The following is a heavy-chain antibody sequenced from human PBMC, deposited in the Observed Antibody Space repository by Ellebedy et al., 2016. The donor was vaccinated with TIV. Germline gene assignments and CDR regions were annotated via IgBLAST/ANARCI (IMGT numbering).Heavy chain of an antibody. V-gene: IGHV4-39*01. CDR3: ARRQDIVLMVYANRAFDY. D-gene: IGHD2-8*01. J-gene: IGHJ4*02. CDR2: IYYSGST. CDR1: GGSISSSSYY. Sequence: SETLSLXXTVSGGSISSSSYYWGWIRQPPGKGLEWIGSIYYSGSTYYNPSLKSRVTISVGTTKNQFSLKLSSVTAADTAVYYCARRQDIVLMVYANRAFDYWGQGTLVTVSS.